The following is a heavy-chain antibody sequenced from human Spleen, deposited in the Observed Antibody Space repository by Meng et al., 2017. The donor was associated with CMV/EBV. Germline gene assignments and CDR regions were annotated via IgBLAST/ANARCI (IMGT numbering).Heavy chain of an antibody. J-gene: IGHJ6*02. V-gene: IGHV4-34*01. Sequence: LETLSLTCAVYGGSFSGFYWSWIRQPPGKGLEWIGAISHSGSTNYKPSLKSRVTISVDTSKNQFSLRLNSLTAADTAVYYCARAMGSPPRSKLLGSRRTRDFYYTLDAWGQGTTVTVSS. CDR2: ISHSGST. CDR1: GGSFSGFY. D-gene: IGHD1-26*01. CDR3: ARAMGSPPRSKLLGSRRTRDFYYTLDA.